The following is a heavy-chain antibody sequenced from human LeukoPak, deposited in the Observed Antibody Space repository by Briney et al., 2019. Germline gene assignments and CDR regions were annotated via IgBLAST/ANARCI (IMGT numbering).Heavy chain of an antibody. CDR2: INHSGST. V-gene: IGHV4-34*01. CDR1: GGSFSGYY. CDR3: ASDIAAAGNDAFDI. J-gene: IGHJ3*02. D-gene: IGHD6-13*01. Sequence: SETLSLTCAVYGGSFSGYYWSWIRQPPGRGLEWIGEINHSGSTNYNPSLKSRGTISVDTSKNQFSLKLSAVTAADTAVYYCASDIAAAGNDAFDIWGQGTMVTVSS.